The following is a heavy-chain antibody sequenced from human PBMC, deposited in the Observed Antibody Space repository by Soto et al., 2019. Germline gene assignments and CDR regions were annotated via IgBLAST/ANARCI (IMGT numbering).Heavy chain of an antibody. CDR3: ARDRSVNEGPVPSSGD. Sequence: QVQLQESGPGLVKPSQTLSLTCTVSGGSISSGGYYWSWIRQHPGKGLEGIGYIYYSGSTYYNPSLKSRITISVDTSKNQFSLKLSSVTAADTAVYYCARDRSVNEGPVPSSGDWGQGTLVTVSS. CDR2: IYYSGST. J-gene: IGHJ4*02. D-gene: IGHD1-1*01. CDR1: GGSISSGGYY. V-gene: IGHV4-31*03.